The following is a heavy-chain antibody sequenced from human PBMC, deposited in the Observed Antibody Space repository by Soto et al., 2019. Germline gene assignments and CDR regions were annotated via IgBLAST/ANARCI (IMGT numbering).Heavy chain of an antibody. V-gene: IGHV3-30*03. Sequence: QVQLVESGGAVVQPGKSLRLSCAASGFTFNTYGMYWVRQAPGKGLEWVAAISYDGSNKYHADSVKGRFTISRDNSKNTLDQQMNSLRVEDTAVYYCATDIVRYTYGACDYWGQGALVTVSS. CDR2: ISYDGSNK. D-gene: IGHD5-18*01. CDR3: ATDIVRYTYGACDY. CDR1: GFTFNTYG. J-gene: IGHJ4*02.